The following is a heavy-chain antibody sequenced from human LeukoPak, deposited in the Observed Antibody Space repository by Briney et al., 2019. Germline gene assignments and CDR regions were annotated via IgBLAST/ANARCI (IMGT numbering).Heavy chain of an antibody. CDR2: IFYSGST. CDR3: ARYDRWAHFDY. V-gene: IGHV4-34*12. Sequence: PSETLSLACAGYGGSFSGYYWSWIRQPPGKGLEWIGEIFYSGSTNYNPPLKSRVTISVDKSKNQFSLKLSSVTAADTAMYYCARYDRWAHFDYWGQGTLVIVSS. D-gene: IGHD3-16*01. J-gene: IGHJ4*02. CDR1: GGSFSGYY.